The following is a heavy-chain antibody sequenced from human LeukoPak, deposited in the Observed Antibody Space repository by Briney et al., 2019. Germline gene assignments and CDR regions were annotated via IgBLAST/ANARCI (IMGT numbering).Heavy chain of an antibody. CDR2: ISSGGDTI. D-gene: IGHD2-2*01. Sequence: GGSLRLSCAASGFTFSDYYMSWIRQAPGKGLEWISYISSGGDTIFYADSVKGRFAISRDNAKNSLYLQLNSLRAEDTAVYYCARVVYCSTGSCHIFAFDIWGQGTMVTVSA. J-gene: IGHJ3*02. CDR1: GFTFSDYY. V-gene: IGHV3-11*01. CDR3: ARVVYCSTGSCHIFAFDI.